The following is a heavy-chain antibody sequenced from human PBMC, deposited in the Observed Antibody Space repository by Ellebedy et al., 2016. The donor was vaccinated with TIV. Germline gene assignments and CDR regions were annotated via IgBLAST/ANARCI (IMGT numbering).Heavy chain of an antibody. D-gene: IGHD3-9*01. J-gene: IGHJ4*02. CDR3: ARDFRYFDFLVIDY. V-gene: IGHV3-33*08. CDR2: VWYDGSHK. CDR1: GFTFSTHG. Sequence: GESLKISCAASGFTFSTHGMHWVRQAPGKGLEWVAVVWYDGSHKYYVDSVKGRFTISRDNSKNTLYLQMNSLRAEDTAVYYCARDFRYFDFLVIDYWGQGTLVTVSS.